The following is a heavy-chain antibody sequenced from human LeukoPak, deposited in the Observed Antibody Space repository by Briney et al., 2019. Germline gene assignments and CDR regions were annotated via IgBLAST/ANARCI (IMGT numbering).Heavy chain of an antibody. Sequence: SETLSLTCTVSGVSISSGGYYWSWIRQHPGKGLEWIGYIYYSGSTYYNPSLKSRVTISVDTSKNQFSLKLSSVTAADTAVYYCARDRGSGSRSFDYWGQGTLVTVSS. CDR2: IYYSGST. CDR1: GVSISSGGYY. J-gene: IGHJ4*02. V-gene: IGHV4-31*03. CDR3: ARDRGSGSRSFDY. D-gene: IGHD3-10*01.